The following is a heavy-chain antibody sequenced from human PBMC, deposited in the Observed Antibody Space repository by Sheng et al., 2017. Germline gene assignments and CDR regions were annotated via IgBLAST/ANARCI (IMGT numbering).Heavy chain of an antibody. V-gene: IGHV1-69*01. CDR3: ARFLGTAMGLYYYYGMDV. CDR1: GGTFSSYA. J-gene: IGHJ6*02. CDR2: IIPIFGTA. D-gene: IGHD5-18*01. Sequence: QVQLVQSGAEVKKPGSSVKVSCKASGGTFSSYAISWVRQAPGQGLEWMGGIIPIFGTANYAQKFQGRVTITADESTSTAYMELSSLRSEDTAVYYCARFLGTAMGLYYYYGMDVWGQGTTVTVSS.